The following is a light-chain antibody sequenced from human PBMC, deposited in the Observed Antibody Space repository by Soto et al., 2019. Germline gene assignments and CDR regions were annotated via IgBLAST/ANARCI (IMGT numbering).Light chain of an antibody. Sequence: EIVLTQSPGTLSLSPGEIATLSCRASQTVTSRYLAWYQQKPGQAPRLLIYGASTRVTGVPARFSGSGSGTECTLTISSLQSEDVAVYYCQQYNNWPRTLGQGTKVDIK. V-gene: IGKV3-15*01. CDR1: QTVTSRY. CDR2: GAS. J-gene: IGKJ1*01. CDR3: QQYNNWPRT.